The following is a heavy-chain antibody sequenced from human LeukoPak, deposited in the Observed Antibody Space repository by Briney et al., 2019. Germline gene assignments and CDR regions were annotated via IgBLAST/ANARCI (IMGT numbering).Heavy chain of an antibody. J-gene: IGHJ4*02. D-gene: IGHD2-21*01. CDR1: GLTFSHYG. CDR3: ARELSQIVWGGLDY. Sequence: GGSLRLSCTASGLTFSHYGMHWVRQAPGKGLEWVAVIQSDASTRNYVDSVKGRFTISRDNSENTVFLQMDSLRVEDTAVYYCARELSQIVWGGLDYGGQGTLVTVSS. CDR2: IQSDASTR. V-gene: IGHV3-33*05.